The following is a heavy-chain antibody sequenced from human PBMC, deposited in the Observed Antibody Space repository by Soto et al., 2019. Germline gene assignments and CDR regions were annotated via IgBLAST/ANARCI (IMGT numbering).Heavy chain of an antibody. D-gene: IGHD6-13*01. Sequence: QVTLKESGPVLVKPTETLTLTCTVSGFSLSNARMGVSWIRQPPGKALEWLAHIFSNDEKSYSTSLKSRLTXSXDXXKSQVVLTMTNMDPVDTATYYCARIMYSSSWYVDYWGQGTLVTVSS. CDR3: ARIMYSSSWYVDY. V-gene: IGHV2-26*01. J-gene: IGHJ4*02. CDR2: IFSNDEK. CDR1: GFSLSNARMG.